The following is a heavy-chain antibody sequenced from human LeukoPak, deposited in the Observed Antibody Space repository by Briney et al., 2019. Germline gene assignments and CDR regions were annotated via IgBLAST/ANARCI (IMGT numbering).Heavy chain of an antibody. CDR2: IYTSGST. CDR3: ALGRYFDWAFDY. D-gene: IGHD3-9*01. CDR1: GGSISSGSYY. J-gene: IGHJ4*02. Sequence: PSQTLSLTCTVSGGSISSGSYYWSWIRQPAGKGLEWIGRIYTSGSTNYNPSLKSRVTISVDTSKNQFSLKLSSVTAADTAVYYCALGRYFDWAFDYWGQGTLVTVSS. V-gene: IGHV4-61*02.